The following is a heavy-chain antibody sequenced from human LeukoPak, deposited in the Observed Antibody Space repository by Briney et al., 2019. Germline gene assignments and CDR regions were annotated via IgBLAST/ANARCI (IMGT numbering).Heavy chain of an antibody. CDR1: GFTFSSYA. V-gene: IGHV3-23*01. CDR2: ISGSGGST. D-gene: IGHD3-22*01. CDR3: ARDKRTDSSGYYSDAFDI. J-gene: IGHJ3*02. Sequence: GGSLRLSCAASGFTFSSYAMGWVRQAPGKGLEWVSAISGSGGSTYYADSVKGRFTISRDNSKNTLYLQMNSLRAEDTAVYYCARDKRTDSSGYYSDAFDIWGQGTMVTVSS.